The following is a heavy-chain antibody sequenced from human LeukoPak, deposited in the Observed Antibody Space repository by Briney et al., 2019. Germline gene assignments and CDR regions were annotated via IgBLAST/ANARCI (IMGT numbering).Heavy chain of an antibody. CDR1: GYTFTGYY. D-gene: IGHD2-21*02. CDR2: INPNSGGT. J-gene: IGHJ6*02. V-gene: IGHV1-2*02. Sequence: ASVKVSCKASGYTFTGYYMHWVRQAPGQGLEWMGWINPNSGGTNYAQKFQGRVTMTRDTSISTAYMELSRLRSDDTAVYYCARDRSDSFFGDTREYYYYYGMDVWGQGTTVTVSS. CDR3: ARDRSDSFFGDTREYYYYYGMDV.